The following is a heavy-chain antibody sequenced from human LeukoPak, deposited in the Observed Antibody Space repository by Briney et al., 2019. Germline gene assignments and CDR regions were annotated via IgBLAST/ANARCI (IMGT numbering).Heavy chain of an antibody. V-gene: IGHV1-18*04. CDR3: ARWYCRSTSCYAGAFDM. CDR2: ITPYNYYT. J-gene: IGHJ3*02. CDR1: GYTFTNYG. Sequence: GVSVKVSCKASGYTFTNYGISWVRQAPGQGLEWMGWITPYNYYTNYAQKLQGRVTMTTDTSTSTGYMELRSLRSDDTAVYYCARWYCRSTSCYAGAFDMWGQATMVSDSS. D-gene: IGHD2-2*01.